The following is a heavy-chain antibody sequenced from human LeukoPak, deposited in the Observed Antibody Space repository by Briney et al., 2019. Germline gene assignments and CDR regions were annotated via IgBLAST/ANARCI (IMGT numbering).Heavy chain of an antibody. CDR2: IDSGGST. CDR3: ARVEKGYRDAFDI. Sequence: GGCLRLACAASGFTVGSNYMGWVRQAPGKGLEWVSVIDSGGSTYYADSVKGRFTISRDNSKTTLYLQMHSLRAEDTAVYYCARVEKGYRDAFDIWGQGTMVTVSS. CDR1: GFTVGSNY. J-gene: IGHJ3*02. V-gene: IGHV3-53*01. D-gene: IGHD5-12*01.